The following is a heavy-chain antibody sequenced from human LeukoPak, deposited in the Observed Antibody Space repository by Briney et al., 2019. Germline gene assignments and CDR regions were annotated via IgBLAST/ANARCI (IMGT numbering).Heavy chain of an antibody. CDR2: IYYSGST. J-gene: IGHJ5*02. CDR1: GGSISSYY. CDR3: ARDSGTTGEVKFDP. D-gene: IGHD3-10*01. V-gene: IGHV4-59*12. Sequence: SETLSLTCTVSGGSISSYYWSWIRQPPGKGLEWIGYIYYSGSTNYNPSLKSRVTMSVDASKNQFSLKLSSVTAADTAVYYCARDSGTTGEVKFDPWGQGTLVTVSS.